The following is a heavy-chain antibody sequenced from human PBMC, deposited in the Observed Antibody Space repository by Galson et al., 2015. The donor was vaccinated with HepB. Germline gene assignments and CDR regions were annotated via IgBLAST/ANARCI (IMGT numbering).Heavy chain of an antibody. CDR1: GFTFSSYS. CDR3: ARDSRGVTTYGYYFDY. D-gene: IGHD4-17*01. CDR2: ISSSSSYI. V-gene: IGHV3-21*01. J-gene: IGHJ4*02. Sequence: SLRLSCAASGFTFSSYSMNWVRQAPGKGLEWVSSISSSSSYIYYADSVKGRFTISRDNAKNSLYLQMNSLRAEDTAVYYCARDSRGVTTYGYYFDYWGQGTLVTVSS.